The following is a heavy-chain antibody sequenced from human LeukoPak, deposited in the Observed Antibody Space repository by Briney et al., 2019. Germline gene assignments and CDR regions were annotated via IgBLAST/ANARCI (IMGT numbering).Heavy chain of an antibody. CDR2: ISSSSSTI. D-gene: IGHD6-19*01. V-gene: IGHV3-48*01. Sequence: GGSLRLSCAASGFTFSSYSMNWVRHAPGKGLERVSYISSSSSTIYYADAVKGRFAISRDNSKNTLYLQMNSLRPEDTAVFYCAAGSSGWPPLPPGYWGQGTPVTVSS. CDR3: AAGSSGWPPLPPGY. CDR1: GFTFSSYS. J-gene: IGHJ4*02.